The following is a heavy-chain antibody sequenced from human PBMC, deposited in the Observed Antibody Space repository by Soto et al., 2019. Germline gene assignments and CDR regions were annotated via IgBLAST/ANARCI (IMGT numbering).Heavy chain of an antibody. D-gene: IGHD3-22*01. J-gene: IGHJ4*02. CDR3: ALRSMAVVPEY. CDR2: LYYGRSA. Sequence: QVQLQESGPGLVKPSETLSLTCAVSGDSISSYYCMWIRQPPGKGLESIGYLYYGRSANSNPSLKSRVTWSVDTSTNQCSLTLSSMTAADTAVYYCALRSMAVVPEYWGQGTLVTVSS. CDR1: GDSISSYY. V-gene: IGHV4-59*01.